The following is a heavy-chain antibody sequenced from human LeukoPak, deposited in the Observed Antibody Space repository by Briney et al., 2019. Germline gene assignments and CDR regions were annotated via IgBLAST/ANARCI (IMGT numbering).Heavy chain of an antibody. D-gene: IGHD6-13*01. Sequence: SETLSLTCTVSGGSISSYYWSWIRQPPGKGLEWIGYIYYSGSTNYNPSLKSRVTISVDTSKNQFSLKLSSVTAADTAVYYCARETGSSLRFVWGQGTLVTVS. CDR2: IYYSGST. CDR3: ARETGSSLRFV. J-gene: IGHJ4*02. V-gene: IGHV4-59*01. CDR1: GGSISSYY.